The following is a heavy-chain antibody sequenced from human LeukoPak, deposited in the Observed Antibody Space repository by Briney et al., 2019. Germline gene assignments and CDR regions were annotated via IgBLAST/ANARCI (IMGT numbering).Heavy chain of an antibody. Sequence: GGSLRLSCAASGFTFNSYSMNWVRQAPGKGLEWVSYISISSSTIYHADSVKGRFTISRDNAKNSLYLQMNSLRDEDTAVYYCARGGGDYYYMDVRGKGTTVTVSS. CDR2: ISISSSTI. D-gene: IGHD1-26*01. CDR1: GFTFNSYS. CDR3: ARGGGDYYYMDV. J-gene: IGHJ6*03. V-gene: IGHV3-48*02.